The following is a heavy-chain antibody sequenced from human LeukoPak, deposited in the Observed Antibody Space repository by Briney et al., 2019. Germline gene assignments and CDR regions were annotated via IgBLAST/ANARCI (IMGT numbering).Heavy chain of an antibody. CDR3: ARDRSITMIVVAHDAFDI. V-gene: IGHV3-30*04. J-gene: IGHJ3*02. D-gene: IGHD3-22*01. Sequence: GGSLRLSCAASGFTFSSYAMHWVRQAPGKGLEWVAVISYDGSNKYYADSVKGRFTISRDNPKNTLYLQMNSLRAEDTAVYYCARDRSITMIVVAHDAFDIWGQGTMVTVSS. CDR1: GFTFSSYA. CDR2: ISYDGSNK.